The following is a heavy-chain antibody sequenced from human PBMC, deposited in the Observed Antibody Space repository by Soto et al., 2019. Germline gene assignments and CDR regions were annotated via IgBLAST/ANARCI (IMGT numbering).Heavy chain of an antibody. CDR3: AKRGVDIVVVTAHFDY. CDR2: ISGSGGST. CDR1: GFTFSSYA. Sequence: EVQLLESGGGLVQPGGSLRLSCAASGFTFSSYAMSWVRQAPGKGLEWVSAISGSGGSTYYADSVKGRFTISRDNSKNTLYLQMNSLRAEDTAVYYCAKRGVDIVVVTAHFDYWGQGTLVTVSS. D-gene: IGHD2-21*02. J-gene: IGHJ4*02. V-gene: IGHV3-23*01.